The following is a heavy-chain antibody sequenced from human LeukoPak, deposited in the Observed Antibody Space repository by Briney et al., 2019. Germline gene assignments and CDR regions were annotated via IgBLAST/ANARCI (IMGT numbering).Heavy chain of an antibody. Sequence: GGSLRLSCAASGFTFDDYGMSWVRQAPGKGLEWVSGINWNGGSTGYADSVKGRFTISRDNAKNTLYLQMNSLRADDTAVYYCARGGVYSTSAVDYWGQGTLVTVSS. CDR3: ARGGVYSTSAVDY. D-gene: IGHD6-6*01. CDR1: GFTFDDYG. CDR2: INWNGGST. V-gene: IGHV3-20*04. J-gene: IGHJ4*02.